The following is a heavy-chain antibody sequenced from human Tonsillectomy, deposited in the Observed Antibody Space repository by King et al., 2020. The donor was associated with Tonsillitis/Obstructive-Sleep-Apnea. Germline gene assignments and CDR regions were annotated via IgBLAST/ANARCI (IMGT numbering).Heavy chain of an antibody. V-gene: IGHV1-18*01. J-gene: IGHJ4*02. CDR1: GYTFTNYG. CDR2: ISAHNGHT. CDR3: ARNSMSHYYDSSSYYTFNY. Sequence: VQLVESGAEVKKPGASVKVSCKASGYTFTNYGISWVRQAPGQGLEWMAWISAHNGHTKYAQNLQGRVTMTTDASTTTAYMDLRSLRSDNTAVYYCARNSMSHYYDSSSYYTFNYWGQGTLVTVSS. D-gene: IGHD3-22*01.